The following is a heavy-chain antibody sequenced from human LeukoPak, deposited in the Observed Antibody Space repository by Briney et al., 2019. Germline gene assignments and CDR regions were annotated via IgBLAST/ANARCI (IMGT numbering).Heavy chain of an antibody. CDR3: ARAVVPAAIRWFDP. CDR1: GGTFSSYA. Sequence: SVKVSCKASGGTFSSYAISWVRQAPGQGLEWMGGIIPIFGTANYAQKFQGRVTITADESTSTAHMELSSLRSEDTAVYYCARAVVPAAIRWFDPWGQGTLVTVSS. D-gene: IGHD2-2*02. CDR2: IIPIFGTA. V-gene: IGHV1-69*13. J-gene: IGHJ5*02.